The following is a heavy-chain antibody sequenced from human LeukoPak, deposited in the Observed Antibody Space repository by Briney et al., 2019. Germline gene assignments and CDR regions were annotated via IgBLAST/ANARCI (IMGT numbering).Heavy chain of an antibody. CDR3: ARPLNYYYYMDV. CDR2: ICYSGST. V-gene: IGHV4-39*01. CDR1: GGSISSGSYY. J-gene: IGHJ6*03. Sequence: PSQTLSLTCTVSGGSISSGSYYWGWIRQPPGKGLEWIGSICYSGSTYYNPSLKSRVTISVDTSKNQFSLELNSVTAADTAVYYCARPLNYYYYMDVWGKGTTVTVSS.